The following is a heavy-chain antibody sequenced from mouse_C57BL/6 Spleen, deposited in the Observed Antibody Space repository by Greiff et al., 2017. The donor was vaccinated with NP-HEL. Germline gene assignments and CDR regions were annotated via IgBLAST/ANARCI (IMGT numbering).Heavy chain of an antibody. CDR2: IDPETGGT. D-gene: IGHD4-1*02. Sequence: VQLQQSGAELVRPGASVTLSCKASGYTFTDYEMHWVKQTPVHGLEWIGAIDPETGGTAYNQKFKGKAILTADKSSSTAYMELRSLTSEDSAVYYCTRPTGTGFFDYWAKAPLSQSPQ. CDR3: TRPTGTGFFDY. V-gene: IGHV1-15*01. CDR1: GYTFTDYE. J-gene: IGHJ2*01.